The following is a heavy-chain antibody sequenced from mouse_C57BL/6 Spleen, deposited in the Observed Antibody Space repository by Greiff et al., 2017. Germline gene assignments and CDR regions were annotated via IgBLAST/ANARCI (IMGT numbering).Heavy chain of an antibody. CDR2: IDPSDSYN. Sequence: QVQLQQSGAELVKPGASVKLSCKASGYTFTSYWMQWVKQRPGQGLEWIGEIDPSDSYNNYNQKFKGKATLTVDTSSSTAYMQLSSLTSEDSAVYYCARSRSYGNPFDYWGQGTTLTVSS. CDR3: ARSRSYGNPFDY. CDR1: GYTFTSYW. V-gene: IGHV1-50*01. J-gene: IGHJ2*01. D-gene: IGHD2-1*01.